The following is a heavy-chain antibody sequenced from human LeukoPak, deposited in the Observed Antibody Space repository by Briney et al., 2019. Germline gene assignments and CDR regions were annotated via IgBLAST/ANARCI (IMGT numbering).Heavy chain of an antibody. CDR2: IGAYNGNT. Sequence: ASVKVSCKASGYTFTSYGISWVRQAPGQGVEWMGWIGAYNGNTNYAQKLQGRVTMTTDTSTSTAYMELRSLRSDDTAVYYCAREQGGYSYGYLPTPPDYWGQGTLVTVSS. CDR1: GYTFTSYG. D-gene: IGHD5-18*01. CDR3: AREQGGYSYGYLPTPPDY. V-gene: IGHV1-18*01. J-gene: IGHJ4*02.